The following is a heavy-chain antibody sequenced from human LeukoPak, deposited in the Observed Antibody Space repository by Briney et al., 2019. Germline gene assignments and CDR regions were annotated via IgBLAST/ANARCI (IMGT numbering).Heavy chain of an antibody. D-gene: IGHD3-9*01. Sequence: SVKVSCKASGYTFTSYGISWVRQAPGQGLEWMGGIIPIFGTANYAQKFQGRVTITADESTSTAYMELSSLRSEDTAVYYCARDSITILSNWFDPWGQGTLVTVSS. V-gene: IGHV1-69*13. J-gene: IGHJ5*02. CDR1: GYTFTSYG. CDR2: IIPIFGTA. CDR3: ARDSITILSNWFDP.